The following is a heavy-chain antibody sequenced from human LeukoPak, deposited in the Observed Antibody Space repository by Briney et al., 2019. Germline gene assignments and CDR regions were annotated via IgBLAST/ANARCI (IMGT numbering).Heavy chain of an antibody. CDR3: ARDSHGQTLDSTIFYYYYYMDA. D-gene: IGHD5-24*01. CDR1: GGSISSGSYY. CDR2: VYTSGST. J-gene: IGHJ6*03. Sequence: SQTLSLTCTVSGGSISSGSYYWSWIRQPAGKGLEWIGRVYTSGSTNYNPSLKSRVTISVDTSKNQFSLKLSSVTAADTAVYYCARDSHGQTLDSTIFYYYYYMDAWGKGTTVTVSS. V-gene: IGHV4-61*02.